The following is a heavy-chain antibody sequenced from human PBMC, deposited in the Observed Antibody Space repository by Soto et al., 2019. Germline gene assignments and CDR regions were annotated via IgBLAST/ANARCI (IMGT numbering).Heavy chain of an antibody. V-gene: IGHV4-59*08. J-gene: IGHJ4*02. CDR2: IYYSGST. D-gene: IGHD6-19*01. CDR3: ARSGGRLQHSDY. Sequence: QVQLQESGPGLVKPSETLSLTCTVSGGSISSYYWSWIRQPPGKGLEWIGYIYYSGSTTYNPSLKSRVTISVDTSKNQFSLKLSSVTAADTAVYYCARSGGRLQHSDYWGQGTLVTVSS. CDR1: GGSISSYY.